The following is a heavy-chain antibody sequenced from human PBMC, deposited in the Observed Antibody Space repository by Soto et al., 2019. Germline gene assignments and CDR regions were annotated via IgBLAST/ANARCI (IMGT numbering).Heavy chain of an antibody. D-gene: IGHD3-16*02. CDR2: IKPNNGNT. V-gene: IGHV1-18*01. Sequence: QVQLVQSGDEVKKPGASVKVSCKASGYTMNTYGITWVRQAPGQGLEWMGWIKPNNGNTEYAQKVQGRVTMTTDTSTTTAFMELRSLRSDDTAVYYCVRGAYGEVSFDYWGQGTLVAVSS. CDR1: GYTMNTYG. J-gene: IGHJ4*02. CDR3: VRGAYGEVSFDY.